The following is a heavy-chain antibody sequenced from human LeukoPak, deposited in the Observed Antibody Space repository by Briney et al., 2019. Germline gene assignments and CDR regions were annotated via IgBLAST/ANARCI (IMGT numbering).Heavy chain of an antibody. CDR2: ISSSSSYI. CDR3: ARYTTAGYSSGWYGPSFDY. D-gene: IGHD6-19*01. V-gene: IGHV3-21*01. CDR1: GFTFSNYG. J-gene: IGHJ4*02. Sequence: GGSLRLSCAASGFTFSNYGMHWVRQAPGKGLEWVSSISSSSSYIYYADSVKGRFTISRDNAKNSLYLQMNSLRAEDTAVYYCARYTTAGYSSGWYGPSFDYWGQGTLVTVSS.